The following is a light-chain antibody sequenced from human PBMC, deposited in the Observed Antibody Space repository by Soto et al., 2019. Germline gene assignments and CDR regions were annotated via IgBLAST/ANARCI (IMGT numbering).Light chain of an antibody. CDR3: MQPLQSWT. Sequence: DIGKTQSSFSMPVPAGGRVSITSRSSQSLLHSNGYNYLDWYLQKPGQSPQLLIYLGSNRASGVPDRFSGIGSGTDFTLQISRVEAEDFGVYYCMQPLQSWTFGQGTKVDIK. J-gene: IGKJ1*01. CDR2: LGS. CDR1: QSLLHSNGYNY. V-gene: IGKV2-28*01.